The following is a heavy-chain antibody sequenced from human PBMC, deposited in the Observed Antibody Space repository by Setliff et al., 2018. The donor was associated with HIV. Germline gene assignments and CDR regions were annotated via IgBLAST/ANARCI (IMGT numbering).Heavy chain of an antibody. Sequence: GSLRLSCAGSGFNFKNAWMSWVCQAPGKGLEWVGRIKSRVDGETTAYAAPLKGRFTISRDDSKNTLYLQMDSLRVEDAAVYYCASWRVPRDAFDIWGLGTMVTVSS. CDR2: IKSRVDGETT. J-gene: IGHJ3*02. D-gene: IGHD3-3*01. V-gene: IGHV3-15*01. CDR1: GFNFKNAW. CDR3: ASWRVPRDAFDI.